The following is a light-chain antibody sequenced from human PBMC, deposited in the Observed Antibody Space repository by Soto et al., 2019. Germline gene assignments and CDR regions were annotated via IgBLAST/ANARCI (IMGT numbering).Light chain of an antibody. CDR2: AAS. V-gene: IGKV1-27*01. J-gene: IGKJ3*01. Sequence: DIPMTQSPSSLSASVGDRVTITCRASQGISNYIAWYQQKPGKAPKLLIYAASTLQSGVPSRFSGSGSVTDFTLTINSLQTEDVATYSCPKYSSDPLFGPGTKVDIK. CDR3: PKYSSDPL. CDR1: QGISNY.